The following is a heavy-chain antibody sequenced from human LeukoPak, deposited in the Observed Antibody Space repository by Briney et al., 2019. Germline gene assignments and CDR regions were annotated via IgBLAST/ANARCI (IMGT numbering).Heavy chain of an antibody. D-gene: IGHD3-10*01. Sequence: RASVKVSCKASGYTFTSYGISWVRQAPGQGLEWMGWIRAYNGNTNYAQKLQGRVTMTTDTSTSTAYMELRSLRSDDTAVYYGARDRTGHYYGSTFDYWGQGTLVTVSS. CDR2: IRAYNGNT. CDR3: ARDRTGHYYGSTFDY. J-gene: IGHJ4*02. CDR1: GYTFTSYG. V-gene: IGHV1-18*01.